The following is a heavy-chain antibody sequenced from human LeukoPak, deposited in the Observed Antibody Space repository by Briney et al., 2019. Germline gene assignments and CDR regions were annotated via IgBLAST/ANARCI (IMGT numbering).Heavy chain of an antibody. D-gene: IGHD6-13*01. Sequence: PGGSLRLSCAASGFTFSNYAMHWVRQAPGKGVEWVAVISYDGSNKYYADSVKGRFTISRDNSKNTVYLQMNSLRAEDTAVYYCARDPRRSSQTGYFDYWGQGTLVTVSS. CDR1: GFTFSNYA. CDR2: ISYDGSNK. CDR3: ARDPRRSSQTGYFDY. J-gene: IGHJ4*02. V-gene: IGHV3-30*04.